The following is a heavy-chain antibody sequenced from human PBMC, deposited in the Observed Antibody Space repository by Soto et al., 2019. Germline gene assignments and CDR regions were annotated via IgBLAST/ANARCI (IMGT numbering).Heavy chain of an antibody. V-gene: IGHV3-73*01. CDR3: TRLISAAHDY. J-gene: IGHJ4*02. CDR2: IRDRAYSYAT. CDR1: GFVFQDSS. Sequence: EVLLVESGGGMVQPGGSLKLSCAASGFVFQDSSIHWVRQASGKGLEWVGRIRDRAYSYATAYAESVKGRFTISRDDSNNTAYLQMSGLKTEDTAIYYCTRLISAAHDYWGQGTLVTVSS. D-gene: IGHD3-10*01.